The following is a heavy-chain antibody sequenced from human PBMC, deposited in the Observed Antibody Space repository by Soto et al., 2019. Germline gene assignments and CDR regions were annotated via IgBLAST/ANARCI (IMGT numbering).Heavy chain of an antibody. CDR1: GYSISNGYH. D-gene: IGHD1-1*01. CDR2: FYPGGST. Sequence: QVQMQESGPGLVKPSETLSLRCGVSGYSISNGYHWGWIRQPPGKGLEWIGNFYPGGSTYYNPSLKSRVTISEDTSKNQFSLNVSSVTAADTAVYYCARLAGGTDYWGQGILVTVSS. V-gene: IGHV4-38-2*01. J-gene: IGHJ4*02. CDR3: ARLAGGTDY.